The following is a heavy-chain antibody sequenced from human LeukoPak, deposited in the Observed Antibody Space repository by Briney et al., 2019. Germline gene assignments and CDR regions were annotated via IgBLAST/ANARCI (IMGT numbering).Heavy chain of an antibody. J-gene: IGHJ4*02. CDR1: GYNFPRYW. CDR2: FSPGNSNS. V-gene: IGHV5-51*01. CDR3: ARGGDYYDY. D-gene: IGHD3-16*01. Sequence: ESLKISCKGSGYNFPRYWIGWVRQMPGKGLEWMGIFSPGNSNSRYNPSFQGQVIISADTSISTAYLQWSGLKASDTAIYYCARGGDYYDYWGQGTLVTVSS.